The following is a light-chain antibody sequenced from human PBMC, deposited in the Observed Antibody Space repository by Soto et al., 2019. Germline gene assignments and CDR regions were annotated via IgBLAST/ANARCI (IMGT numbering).Light chain of an antibody. CDR3: SSYTISSTYV. Sequence: QSVLTQPASVSRSPGQSITISFTGTISYICGYTYVSWYQQHPGKAQKLLIYEVSNRPSGVSNRFSGSKSDKTASLTISGLQAEDEADYYCSSYTISSTYVFGTGTKVTVL. CDR2: EVS. V-gene: IGLV2-14*01. CDR1: ISYICGYTY. J-gene: IGLJ1*01.